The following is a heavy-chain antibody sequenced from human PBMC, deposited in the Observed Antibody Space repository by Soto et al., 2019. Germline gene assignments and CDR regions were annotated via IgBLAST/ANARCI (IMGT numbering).Heavy chain of an antibody. CDR3: ANPHRPMYSSGWYDYYYYGRDV. Sequence: APGTGLEWVSAISGSGGSTYYADSVKGRFTISRDNSKNTLYLQMNSLRAEDTAGYYWANPHRPMYSSGWYDYYYYGRDVWGQGTTVTVSS. CDR2: ISGSGGST. J-gene: IGHJ6*02. V-gene: IGHV3-23*01. D-gene: IGHD6-19*01.